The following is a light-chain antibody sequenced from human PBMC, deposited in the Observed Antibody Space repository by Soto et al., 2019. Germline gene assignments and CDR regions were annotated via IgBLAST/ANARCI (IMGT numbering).Light chain of an antibody. CDR2: DVN. CDR3: SSYTSSSTLV. V-gene: IGLV2-14*03. CDR1: SSDVGGYNY. Sequence: QSALTQPAAVSGSPGQSITISCTGTSSDVGGYNYVSWYQQHPGKAPKLMIYDVNNRPSGVSYRFSGSKSGNTASLTISGLQAEDEADCSSYTSSSTLVFGTGTKVTVL. J-gene: IGLJ1*01.